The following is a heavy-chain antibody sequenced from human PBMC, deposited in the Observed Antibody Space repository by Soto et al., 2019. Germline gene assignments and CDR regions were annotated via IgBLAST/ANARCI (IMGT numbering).Heavy chain of an antibody. D-gene: IGHD4-17*01. CDR2: IWYDGSNK. Sequence: QVQLVESGGGVVQPGRSLRLSCAASGFTFSSYGMHWVRQAPGKGLEWVAVIWYDGSNKYYADSVKGRFTISRDNSKNSLYLQMNRLRAEDTAVYYCARDPIPSGDYERYFDYWGQGTLVTVSS. J-gene: IGHJ4*02. V-gene: IGHV3-33*01. CDR3: ARDPIPSGDYERYFDY. CDR1: GFTFSSYG.